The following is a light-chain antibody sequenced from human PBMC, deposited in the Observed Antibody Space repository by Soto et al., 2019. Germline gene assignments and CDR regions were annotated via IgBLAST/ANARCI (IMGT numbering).Light chain of an antibody. CDR2: LGS. Sequence: EIVMTQSPLSLPVTPGEPASISCRSSQSLLHSNGYDSLDGYLQRPGQSPQLLIYLGSNRASGVPARFSGSGSGTDFTLKISRVEADDVGVYYCMQALQSPPTFGQGTKVEIK. CDR3: MQALQSPPT. V-gene: IGKV2-28*01. J-gene: IGKJ1*01. CDR1: QSLLHSNGYDS.